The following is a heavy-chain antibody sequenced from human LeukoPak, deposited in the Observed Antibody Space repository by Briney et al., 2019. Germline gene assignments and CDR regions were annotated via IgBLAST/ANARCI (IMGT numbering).Heavy chain of an antibody. CDR1: GDSISSSSYY. CDR2: IYYSGTT. CDR3: ARTGGYEQFDY. V-gene: IGHV4-39*01. J-gene: IGHJ4*02. D-gene: IGHD5-12*01. Sequence: SETLSLTCTVSGDSISSSSYYWGWIRQPPGKGLEWIGSIYYSGTTYYNPSLKSRVTISVATSNTQFSLEVNSMTVADTGVYYCARTGGYEQFDYWGQGVLVTVSS.